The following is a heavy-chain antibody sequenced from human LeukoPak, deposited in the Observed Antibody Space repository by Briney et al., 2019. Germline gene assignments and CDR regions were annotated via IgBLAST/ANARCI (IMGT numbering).Heavy chain of an antibody. Sequence: PGGFLRLSCRASASGDDFTSHSMNWVRQAPGKGLEWISYIHSSGNYIFDAASVKGRFTVSRDNARNSLYLQMNSLRVEDTAMYYCAREWNSRATFDYWGQGTLVTVSS. CDR2: IHSSGNYI. J-gene: IGHJ4*02. CDR1: ASGDDFTSHS. CDR3: AREWNSRATFDY. V-gene: IGHV3-21*05. D-gene: IGHD1-1*01.